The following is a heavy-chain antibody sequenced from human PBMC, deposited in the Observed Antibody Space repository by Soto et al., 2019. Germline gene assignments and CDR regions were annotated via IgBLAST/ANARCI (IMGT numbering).Heavy chain of an antibody. CDR3: AKDRVWNPFDD. Sequence: LRLSCAASGFTFSYYGMHWVRQAPGKGLEWVAVISYDGSKKYSADSVRGRFTISRDNSKNTLYLQMNSLRPEDTAVYYCAKDRVWNPFDDWGQGTLVTVSS. CDR2: ISYDGSKK. J-gene: IGHJ4*02. CDR1: GFTFSYYG. V-gene: IGHV3-30*18. D-gene: IGHD1-1*01.